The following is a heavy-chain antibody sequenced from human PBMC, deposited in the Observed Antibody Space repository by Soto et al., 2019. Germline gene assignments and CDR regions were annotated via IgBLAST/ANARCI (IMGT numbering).Heavy chain of an antibody. CDR3: ARSITGRYYYDSSGYYSR. CDR1: GGSVSSGSYY. V-gene: IGHV4-61*01. J-gene: IGHJ4*02. CDR2: IYYSGST. Sequence: PSETLSLTCTVSGGSVSSGSYYWSWIRQPPGKGLEWIGYIYYSGSTNYNPSLKSRVTISVDTSKNQFSLKLSSVTAADTAVYYCARSITGRYYYDSSGYYSRWGQGTLVTVSS. D-gene: IGHD3-22*01.